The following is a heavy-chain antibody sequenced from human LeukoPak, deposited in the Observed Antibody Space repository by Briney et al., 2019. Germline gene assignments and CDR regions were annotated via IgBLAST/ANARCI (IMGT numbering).Heavy chain of an antibody. V-gene: IGHV1-2*02. CDR2: INPNSGGT. J-gene: IGHJ6*02. Sequence: ASVKVSCKASGYTFTGYYMHWVRQAPGQGLEWMGWINPNSGGTNYAQKFQGRVTMTRDTSISTAYMELSRLRSDDTAVYYCARSFTATPYYYYGMDVWGQGTTVTVSS. D-gene: IGHD2-15*01. CDR1: GYTFTGYY. CDR3: ARSFTATPYYYYGMDV.